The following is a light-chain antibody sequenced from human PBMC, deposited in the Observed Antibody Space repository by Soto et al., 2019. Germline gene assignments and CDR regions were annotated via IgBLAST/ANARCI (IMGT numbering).Light chain of an antibody. CDR2: QAS. CDR3: QQYSSHST. Sequence: DIQMPQSPSTLSASEGDRVPITCRASQSTSSYVAWYQQNPGKAPKLLVCQASSLENGVPSRFSGSGSGTEFSLTISSLQPDDFATYYYQQYSSHSTFGQGTKVDIK. V-gene: IGKV1-5*03. J-gene: IGKJ1*01. CDR1: QSTSSY.